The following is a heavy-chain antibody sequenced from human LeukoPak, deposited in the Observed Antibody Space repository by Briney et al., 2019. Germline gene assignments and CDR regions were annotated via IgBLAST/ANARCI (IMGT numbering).Heavy chain of an antibody. CDR3: ARDQLAVAGISFDY. J-gene: IGHJ4*02. CDR1: GYTFTGYY. V-gene: IGHV1-2*02. CDR2: INPNSGGT. D-gene: IGHD6-19*01. Sequence: ASVKVSCKASGYTFTGYYMHWVRQAPGQGLEWMGWINPNSGGTNYAQKFQGRVTMTRDTSISTAYMELSRLRSDDTAVYYCARDQLAVAGISFDYWGQGTLVIVSS.